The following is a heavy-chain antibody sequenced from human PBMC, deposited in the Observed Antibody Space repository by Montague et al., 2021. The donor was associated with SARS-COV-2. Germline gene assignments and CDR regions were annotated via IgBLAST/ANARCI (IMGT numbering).Heavy chain of an antibody. V-gene: IGHV4-59*13. J-gene: IGHJ5*02. CDR3: ARSVVGGTYRHTRWFDP. CDR1: GDSMRSSY. CDR2: TYYSGVA. D-gene: IGHD3-16*02. Sequence: SETLSLTCTVSGDSMRSSYWNWIRQPPGKGLEYIGYTYYSGVANYNPSLRSRVTISLDTSKNQFSLNLRSVTAADTAVNYCARSVVGGTYRHTRWFDPWGQGTLVTVFS.